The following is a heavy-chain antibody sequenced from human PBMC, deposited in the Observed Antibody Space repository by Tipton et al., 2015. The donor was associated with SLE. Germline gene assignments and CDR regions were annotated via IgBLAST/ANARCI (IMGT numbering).Heavy chain of an antibody. Sequence: GLVKPSETLSLTCAVYGGSFSGYYWSWIRQPPGKGLEWIGEINHSGSTNYNPSLKSRVTISVDTSKNQFSLKLSSVTAADTAVYYCARVTRGFYYFDYWGQGTLVTVSS. CDR2: INHSGST. D-gene: IGHD2-2*01. CDR3: ARVTRGFYYFDY. CDR1: GGSFSGYY. J-gene: IGHJ4*02. V-gene: IGHV4-34*01.